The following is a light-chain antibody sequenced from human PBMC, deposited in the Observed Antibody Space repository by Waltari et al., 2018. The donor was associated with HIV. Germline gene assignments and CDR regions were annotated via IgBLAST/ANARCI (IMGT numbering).Light chain of an antibody. CDR2: DAS. Sequence: ELVLTQSPAPLSLSPGERATLACRASQRVSRYLAWYQQKPGQAHRLLIYDASNRATGIPARFSGSGSGTDFTLTISSLEPEDFAVYYCQQRSNWLTFGGGTKVEIK. CDR3: QQRSNWLT. J-gene: IGKJ4*01. CDR1: QRVSRY. V-gene: IGKV3-11*01.